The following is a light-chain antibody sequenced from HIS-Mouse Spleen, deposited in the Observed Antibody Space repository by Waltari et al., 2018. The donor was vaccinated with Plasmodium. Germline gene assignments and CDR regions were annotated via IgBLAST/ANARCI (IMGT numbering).Light chain of an antibody. J-gene: IGLJ2*01. CDR3: SSYTSSSTSVV. V-gene: IGLV2-14*01. CDR2: EVS. CDR1: SRYVGGYNY. Sequence: QSALTQPASVSASPGPSITISCTGTSRYVGGYNYVSWYQQHPGKAPKLMIYEVSNRPSGVSNRFSGSKSGNTASLTISGLQAEDEADYYCSSYTSSSTSVVFGGGTKLTVL.